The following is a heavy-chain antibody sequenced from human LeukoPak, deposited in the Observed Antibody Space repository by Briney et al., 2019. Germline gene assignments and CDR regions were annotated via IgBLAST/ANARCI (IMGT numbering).Heavy chain of an antibody. J-gene: IGHJ4*02. CDR1: GGSISSGGYY. Sequence: SETLSLTCTVSGGSISSGGYYWSWIRQHPGKGLEWIGYIYYSGSTYYNPSLKSRVTISVDTSKNQFSLKLSSVTAADTAVYYCASDGGDGYNFGDWGQGTLVTVSS. CDR2: IYYSGST. CDR3: ASDGGDGYNFGD. V-gene: IGHV4-31*03. D-gene: IGHD5-12*01.